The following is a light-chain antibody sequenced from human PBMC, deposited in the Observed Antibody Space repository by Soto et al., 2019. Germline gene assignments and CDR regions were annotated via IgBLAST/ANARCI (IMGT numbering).Light chain of an antibody. CDR1: QSISSF. CDR3: QQADSFSGT. V-gene: IGKV1-12*01. CDR2: AAS. Sequence: DIQMTQSPSSVSASVGDRVTITCRASQSISSFLAWYQQKPGTAPRLLIYAASSLQSGVSSRFSGSGSGTYFTLTINSLQPEDFATYYCQQADSFSGTFGPGTKVDI. J-gene: IGKJ3*01.